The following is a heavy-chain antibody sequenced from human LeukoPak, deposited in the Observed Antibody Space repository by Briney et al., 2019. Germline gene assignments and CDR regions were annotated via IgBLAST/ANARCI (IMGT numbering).Heavy chain of an antibody. CDR3: ARGRAVAGPDY. V-gene: IGHV4-59*01. CDR1: GGSISSYY. J-gene: IGHJ4*02. Sequence: SETLSLTCTVSGGSISSYYWSWIRQPPGKGLEWIGYIYYSGSTNYNPSLKSRVTISVDTSKNQFSLKLSSVTAADTAVYYCARGRAVAGPDYWGQGTLVTVSS. D-gene: IGHD6-19*01. CDR2: IYYSGST.